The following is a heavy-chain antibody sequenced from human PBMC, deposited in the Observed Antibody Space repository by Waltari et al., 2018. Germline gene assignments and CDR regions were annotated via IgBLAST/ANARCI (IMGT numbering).Heavy chain of an antibody. J-gene: IGHJ5*02. D-gene: IGHD1-26*01. CDR1: GYPSNNYG. Sequence: QVEESGGGVAQPGGSLRLSCAASGYPSNNYGMHWVRQAPGKGLEWLAVISSDGSGKYYADSVKGRFTMSRDNSKNMVYLQMNSLRPEDTAVYYCAKAGGIYNYPLDPWGQGTLVTVSS. V-gene: IGHV3-30*18. CDR2: ISSDGSGK. CDR3: AKAGGIYNYPLDP.